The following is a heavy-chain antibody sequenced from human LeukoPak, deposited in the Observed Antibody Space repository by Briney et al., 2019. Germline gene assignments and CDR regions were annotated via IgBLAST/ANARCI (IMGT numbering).Heavy chain of an antibody. V-gene: IGHV4-39*07. D-gene: IGHD3-10*01. Sequence: SETLSLTCTVSGDSMTSSTHYWAWIRQPPGKGLAWIGSSHYSGRIYFNPSLKSRVTMSVDTSSKKQFSLRLSSVTDADTAVYSCARVSGSYYSDFDYWGQGTLVTVSS. J-gene: IGHJ4*02. CDR1: GDSMTSSTHY. CDR2: SHYSGRI. CDR3: ARVSGSYYSDFDY.